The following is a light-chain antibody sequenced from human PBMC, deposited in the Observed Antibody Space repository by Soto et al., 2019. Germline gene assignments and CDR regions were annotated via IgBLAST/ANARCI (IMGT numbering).Light chain of an antibody. J-gene: IGLJ3*02. V-gene: IGLV2-11*01. CDR3: CSYAGSYTWV. CDR2: DVS. CDR1: SNDIGTSNF. Sequence: QSVLAQPRSVSGSPGQTATISCTGTSNDIGTSNFISWYQQLPDKAPKLLLYDVSERPSGIPDRFSGSKSGNSASLTISGLQAEDEATYFCCSYAGSYTWVFGGGTQLTVL.